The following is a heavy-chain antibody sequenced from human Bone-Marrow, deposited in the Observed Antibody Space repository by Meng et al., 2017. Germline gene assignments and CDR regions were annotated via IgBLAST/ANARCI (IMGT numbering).Heavy chain of an antibody. CDR2: IRSKAYGGTT. Sequence: GSLKISCAASGFTVSSNYMSWVRQAPGKGLEWVGFIRSKAYGGTTEYAASVKGRFTISRDDSKSIAYLQMNSLKTEDTAVYYCTRYDSSGYYVGYYFDYWGQGTLVTVSS. J-gene: IGHJ4*02. CDR3: TRYDSSGYYVGYYFDY. V-gene: IGHV3-49*04. D-gene: IGHD3-22*01. CDR1: GFTVSSNY.